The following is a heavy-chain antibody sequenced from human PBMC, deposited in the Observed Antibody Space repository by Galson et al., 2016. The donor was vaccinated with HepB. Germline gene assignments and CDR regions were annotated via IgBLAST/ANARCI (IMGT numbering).Heavy chain of an antibody. Sequence: SETLSLTCTVSGGSISSSSYYWGWIRQPPGKGLEWIGSIYYSGSTYYNPSLKSRVTISVDTSKNQFSLKLSSVTAADTAVYYCARRFTRGTMDVWGQGTTVTVSS. CDR3: ARRFTRGTMDV. CDR2: IYYSGST. D-gene: IGHD1-1*01. J-gene: IGHJ6*02. V-gene: IGHV4-39*01. CDR1: GGSISSSSYY.